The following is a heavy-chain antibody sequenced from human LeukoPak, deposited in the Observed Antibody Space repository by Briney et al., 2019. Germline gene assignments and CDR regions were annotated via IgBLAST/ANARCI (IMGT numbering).Heavy chain of an antibody. V-gene: IGHV1-3*03. CDR3: ARGCSYYGSGSPSWGYYYYYMDV. CDR1: GYTFTSYA. Sequence: ASVKVSCKASGYTFTSYAMHWVRQAPGQRLEWMGWINAGNGNTKYSQEFQGRVTITRDTSASTAYMELSSLRSEDMTVYYCARGCSYYGSGSPSWGYYYYYMDVWGKGTTVTVSS. J-gene: IGHJ6*03. CDR2: INAGNGNT. D-gene: IGHD3-10*01.